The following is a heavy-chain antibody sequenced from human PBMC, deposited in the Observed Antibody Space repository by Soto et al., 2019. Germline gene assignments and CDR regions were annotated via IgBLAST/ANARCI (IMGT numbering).Heavy chain of an antibody. Sequence: EVQLVESGGGLGQPGGSLRLSCAASGFTCSSYTINWVRQAPGTGLEWVSHIRGSGSPIYYADSVKGRFTISRDNAKNSVYVQRNSLRAEDTAVYYCARDFGTWFVGMDVWGRGTTVTVSS. CDR1: GFTCSSYT. CDR2: IRGSGSPI. CDR3: ARDFGTWFVGMDV. V-gene: IGHV3-48*01. D-gene: IGHD3-10*01. J-gene: IGHJ6*02.